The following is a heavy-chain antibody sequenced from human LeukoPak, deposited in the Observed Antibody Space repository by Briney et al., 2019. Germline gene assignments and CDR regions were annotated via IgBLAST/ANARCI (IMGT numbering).Heavy chain of an antibody. CDR3: ARSPYDFWSGYPHYFDY. J-gene: IGHJ4*02. CDR1: GGSISSYY. V-gene: IGHV4-59*01. Sequence: PSETLSLTCTVSGGSISSYYWSWIRQPPGKGLEWIGYIYYSGSTNYNPSLKSRVTISVDTSKNQFSLKLSSVTAADTAVYYCARSPYDFWSGYPHYFDYWGQGTLVTVSS. CDR2: IYYSGST. D-gene: IGHD3-3*01.